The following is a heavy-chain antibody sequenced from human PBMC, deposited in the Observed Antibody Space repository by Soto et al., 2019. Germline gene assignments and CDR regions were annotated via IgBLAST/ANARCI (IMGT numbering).Heavy chain of an antibody. CDR1: GYIFTGYY. CDR3: ATDKVAFDM. V-gene: IGHV1-2*02. Sequence: QVQLVQSGAEVKKPGASVKVSCKASGYIFTGYYIQWVRQAPGQGLEWMGRINTKTGVTKYAQKFQGRVTMTRDTSINTAYMEVSRLRSDDTAVYYCATDKVAFDMWGQGTLVTVSS. CDR2: INTKTGVT. J-gene: IGHJ3*02. D-gene: IGHD3-9*01.